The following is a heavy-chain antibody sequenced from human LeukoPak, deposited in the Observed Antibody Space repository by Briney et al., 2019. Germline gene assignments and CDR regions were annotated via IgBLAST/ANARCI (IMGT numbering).Heavy chain of an antibody. Sequence: GGSLRLSCAASGFTFSSYAMHWVRQAPGKGLEWVAVISYDGSNKYYADSVKGRFTISRDNSKNTLYLQMNSLRADDTAVYYCARDPPVTGIDYWGQGTLVTVSS. CDR3: ARDPPVTGIDY. V-gene: IGHV3-30*14. D-gene: IGHD4-17*01. CDR1: GFTFSSYA. J-gene: IGHJ4*02. CDR2: ISYDGSNK.